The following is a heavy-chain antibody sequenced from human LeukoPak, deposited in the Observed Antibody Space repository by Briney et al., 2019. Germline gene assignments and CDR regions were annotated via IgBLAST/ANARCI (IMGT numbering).Heavy chain of an antibody. Sequence: RSGGSLRLSCVASGFTFSSYWMNWVRQAPGKGLEWVANINQDGSQKYYVDSVKGRFTISRDNAKNSLYLQMNSLRAEDMAVYYCARPGSPRGGVRGGNWFDPWGQGTLVTVSS. CDR1: GFTFSSYW. V-gene: IGHV3-7*01. J-gene: IGHJ5*02. CDR2: INQDGSQK. D-gene: IGHD3-10*01. CDR3: ARPGSPRGGVRGGNWFDP.